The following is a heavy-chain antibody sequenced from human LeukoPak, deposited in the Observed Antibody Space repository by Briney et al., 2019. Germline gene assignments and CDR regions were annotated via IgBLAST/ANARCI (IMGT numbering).Heavy chain of an antibody. D-gene: IGHD6-19*01. J-gene: IGHJ4*02. CDR2: IYNSGST. CDR1: GGSISTYY. CDR3: ARFKRAGGWSYFDY. Sequence: SETLSLTCTVSGGSISTYYWSWIRKPPGKGLEWIGHIYNSGSTNYSPSLKSRVTISVDTSKNQFSLKLSSVTAADAAVYYCARFKRAGGWSYFDYWGQGTLVTVSS. V-gene: IGHV4-59*01.